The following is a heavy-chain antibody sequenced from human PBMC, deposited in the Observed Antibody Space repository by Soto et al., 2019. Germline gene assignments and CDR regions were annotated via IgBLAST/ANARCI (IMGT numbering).Heavy chain of an antibody. J-gene: IGHJ6*02. CDR1: GGSISSYY. V-gene: IGHV4-4*07. Sequence: SETLSLTCTVSGGSISSYYWSWIRQPAGKGLEWIGRIYTSGSTNYNPSLKSRVTMSVDTSTNQFSLKLSSVTAADTAVYYCARGQGSSSWSYYGMDVWGQGTTVTVSS. CDR2: IYTSGST. D-gene: IGHD6-13*01. CDR3: ARGQGSSSWSYYGMDV.